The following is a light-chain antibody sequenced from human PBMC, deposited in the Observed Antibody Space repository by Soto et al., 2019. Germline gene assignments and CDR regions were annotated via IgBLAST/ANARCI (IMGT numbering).Light chain of an antibody. V-gene: IGLV2-11*01. CDR3: CSYAGSYNLV. J-gene: IGLJ2*01. CDR1: SSDVGGYKY. CDR2: DVS. Sequence: QSVLTQPRSVSGSPGQSVTISCTGTSSDVGGYKYVSWYQQHPGKAPKFMIYDVSKRPSGVPDRLSGSKSGNTASLTISGLQAEDEADYYCCSYAGSYNLVFGGGTKLTVL.